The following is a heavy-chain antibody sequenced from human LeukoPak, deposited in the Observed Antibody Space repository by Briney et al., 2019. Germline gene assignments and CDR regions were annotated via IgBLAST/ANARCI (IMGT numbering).Heavy chain of an antibody. CDR3: ARDLAVAAAGPGYYYYGMDV. D-gene: IGHD6-13*01. V-gene: IGHV1-2*02. J-gene: IGHJ6*02. Sequence: ASVKVSCKASGGTFSSYAISWVRQAPGQGLEWMGWINPNSGGTNYAQKFQGRVTMTRDTSISTAYMELSRLRPDDTAVYYCARDLAVAAAGPGYYYYGMDVWGQGTTVTVSS. CDR2: INPNSGGT. CDR1: GGTFSSYA.